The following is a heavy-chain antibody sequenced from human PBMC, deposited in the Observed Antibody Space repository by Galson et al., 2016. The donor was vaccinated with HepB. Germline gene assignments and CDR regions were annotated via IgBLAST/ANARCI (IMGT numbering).Heavy chain of an antibody. V-gene: IGHV4-34*01. CDR3: ARGRGRTWPTSDY. J-gene: IGHJ4*02. CDR2: INDGGIA. D-gene: IGHD2/OR15-2a*01. Sequence: ETLSLTCDVHGGSISGYHWNWIRQSPGKGLEWLGEINDGGIASYSPSLESRVTVSVDLSKSQLSLNLVAVTAADTAVYYCARGRGRTWPTSDYWGQGVLVTVSS. CDR1: GGSISGYH.